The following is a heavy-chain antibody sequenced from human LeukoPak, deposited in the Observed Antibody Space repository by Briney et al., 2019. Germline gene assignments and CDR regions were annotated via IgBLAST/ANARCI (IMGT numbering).Heavy chain of an antibody. CDR1: GFTVSRNY. J-gene: IGHJ4*02. V-gene: IGHV3-66*01. Sequence: AGSLRLSSAASGFTVSRNYMSWVRQAPGKGLEWVSVIYIDGNTYYADSVRGRFTISRDNSKNTVYLQMNSLRAEDTAVYYCARGDGYNFFDSWGQGTLVTVSS. D-gene: IGHD5-24*01. CDR2: IYIDGNT. CDR3: ARGDGYNFFDS.